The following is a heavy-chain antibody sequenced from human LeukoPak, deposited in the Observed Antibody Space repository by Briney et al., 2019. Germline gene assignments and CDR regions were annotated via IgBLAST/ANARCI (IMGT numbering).Heavy chain of an antibody. V-gene: IGHV3-33*01. CDR2: IWYDGSNK. J-gene: IGHJ3*02. Sequence: PGGSLRPSCAASGLTFSSYGMHWVRQAPGKGLEWVAVIWYDGSNKYYADSAKGRFTISRDNSKNTLYLQMNSLRAEDTAVYYCARDTLDAFDIWGQGTMVTVSS. CDR1: GLTFSSYG. CDR3: ARDTLDAFDI.